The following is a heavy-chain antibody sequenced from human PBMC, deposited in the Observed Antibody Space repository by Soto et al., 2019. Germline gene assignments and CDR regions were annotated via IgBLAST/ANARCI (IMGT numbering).Heavy chain of an antibody. J-gene: IGHJ5*02. V-gene: IGHV4-4*02. CDR3: ASQRLAMTGTRGFDP. CDR2: IYHSGTT. D-gene: IGHD1-1*01. CDR1: GGSISSSYW. Sequence: QLQESGPGLVKPSGTLSLTCAVSGGSISSSYWWSWVRQSPGKGLEWIGEIYHSGTTNYNPSLKSRINMSVDKSKNQFSLNLSSVTAADTALYYFASQRLAMTGTRGFDPWRQGTLVSVSS.